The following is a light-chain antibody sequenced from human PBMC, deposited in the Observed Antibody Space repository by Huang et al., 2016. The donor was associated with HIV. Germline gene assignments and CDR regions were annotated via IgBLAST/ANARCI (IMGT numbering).Light chain of an antibody. CDR1: QSVGSSF. Sequence: EIVLTQSPDTLSLSPGERATLSCRASQSVGSSFLAWFQTKPGQAPRHLIYGASSRATGIPDRVSGSGSGTDFTLTISRLEPEDFAVYYCQQYGSSPWTFGQGTKVEIK. CDR3: QQYGSSPWT. V-gene: IGKV3-20*01. J-gene: IGKJ1*01. CDR2: GAS.